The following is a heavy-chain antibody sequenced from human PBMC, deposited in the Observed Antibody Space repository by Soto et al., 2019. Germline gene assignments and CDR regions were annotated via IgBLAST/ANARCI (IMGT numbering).Heavy chain of an antibody. CDR2: ISVHNGNT. J-gene: IGHJ3*01. CDR3: ASVRGGTYQQACEL. V-gene: IGHV1-18*01. CDR1: GYTFTSYG. Sequence: GASVKVSCKASGYTFTSYGISWVRQAPGQGLEWMGWISVHNGNTNYAEDFQGRVTMTSDTSTSTAYMEMRSLRLDDTAVFYCASVRGGTYQQACELWSQGTKGTVS. D-gene: IGHD3-16*01.